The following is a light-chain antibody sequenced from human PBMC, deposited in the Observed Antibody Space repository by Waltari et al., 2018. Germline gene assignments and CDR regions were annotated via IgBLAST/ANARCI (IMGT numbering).Light chain of an antibody. V-gene: IGKV3-20*01. CDR2: GAS. J-gene: IGKJ1*01. CDR3: QQYGSSLSWT. CDR1: QSVDSSY. Sequence: EIVLTQSPGTLSLSPGERATLSCRASQSVDSSYLAWYQQNPGQAPRLLIYGASIMATGIPDRFSGSGSVADFTRTISRLQPEDFAVYYCQQYGSSLSWTFGQGTKVEIK.